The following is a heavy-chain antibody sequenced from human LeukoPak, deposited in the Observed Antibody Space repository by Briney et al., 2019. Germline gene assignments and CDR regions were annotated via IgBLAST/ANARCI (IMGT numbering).Heavy chain of an antibody. Sequence: ASVKVSCKASGGTFSSYAISWVRQAPGQGLEWMGGIIPIFGTANYARKFQGRVTITADESTSTAYMELSSLRSEDTAVYYCARDIYYGSGNQVSWFDPWGQGTLVTVSS. CDR3: ARDIYYGSGNQVSWFDP. J-gene: IGHJ5*02. CDR1: GGTFSSYA. V-gene: IGHV1-69*13. D-gene: IGHD3-10*01. CDR2: IIPIFGTA.